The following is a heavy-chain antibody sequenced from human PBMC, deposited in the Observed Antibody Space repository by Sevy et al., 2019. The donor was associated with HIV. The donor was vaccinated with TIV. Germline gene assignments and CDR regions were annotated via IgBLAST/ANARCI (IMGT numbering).Heavy chain of an antibody. CDR2: IIPTSGTA. D-gene: IGHD2-21*02. CDR3: ARLHPCGGACYYFDS. J-gene: IGHJ4*02. CDR1: GGNFRNYV. V-gene: IGHV1-69*13. Sequence: ASVKVSCKASGGNFRNYVISWVRQAPGQGLEWMVGIIPTSGTANYSQKFQGRVTIIADESTSTAYMELSSLRSEDTAVHFCARLHPCGGACYYFDSWGQGTLVTVSS.